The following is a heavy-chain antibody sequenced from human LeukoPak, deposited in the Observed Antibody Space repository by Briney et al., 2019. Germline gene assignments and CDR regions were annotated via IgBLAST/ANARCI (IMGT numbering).Heavy chain of an antibody. V-gene: IGHV3-74*01. J-gene: IGHJ3*02. D-gene: IGHD4-17*01. CDR1: GFTFSSNY. CDR3: ARSIMYGDHGEDI. CDR2: ISSDGSET. Sequence: GGSLRLSCAASGFTFSSNYMHWVRQAPGKGLVWVSRISSDGSETTYADSVKGRFTISRDNAKDTLYLQMDSLRAEDAAIYYCARSIMYGDHGEDIWGQGTVVAVSS.